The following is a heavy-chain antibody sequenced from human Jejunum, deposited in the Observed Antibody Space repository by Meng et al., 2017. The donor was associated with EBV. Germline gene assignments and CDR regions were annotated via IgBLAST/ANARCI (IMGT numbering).Heavy chain of an antibody. J-gene: IGHJ4*02. Sequence: QLQLQESGPGLVKPAXXLSLTGTVSGDSISNGDYYWDWIRQSPGKGLEWIASIHRGGSTYYDPSLKSRVTISLDTSKNQFSLKLNSVTAADTAVYYCARDPAYPRGLFNSWGQGTLVTVSS. D-gene: IGHD2-2*01. V-gene: IGHV4-39*07. CDR1: GDSISNGDYY. CDR3: ARDPAYPRGLFNS. CDR2: IHRGGST.